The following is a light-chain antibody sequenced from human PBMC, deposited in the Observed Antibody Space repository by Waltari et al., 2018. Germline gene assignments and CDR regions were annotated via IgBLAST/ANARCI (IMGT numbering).Light chain of an antibody. Sequence: EIVLTQSPGTLSLSPGERATLSCRASQSVSTYLAWHQQKPGQAPRLLIYHASSRATGIPDRFSGSGSGTDFSLTISRLEPEDFAVYYCQHYLRLPATFGQGTKVEIK. CDR1: QSVSTY. V-gene: IGKV3-20*01. CDR3: QHYLRLPAT. CDR2: HAS. J-gene: IGKJ1*01.